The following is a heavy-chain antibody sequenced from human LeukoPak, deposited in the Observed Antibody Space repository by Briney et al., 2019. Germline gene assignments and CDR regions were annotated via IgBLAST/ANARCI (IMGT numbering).Heavy chain of an antibody. D-gene: IGHD1-26*01. CDR1: GFTFSSYG. J-gene: IGHJ4*02. V-gene: IGHV3-48*01. CDR3: AKNGEYRYSTFDY. Sequence: GGSLRLSCAASGFTFSSYGMHWVRQAPGKGLEWVSDISSSSSNIYYADSVKGRFTISRDNSKNSLYLQMNSLRAEDTAVYYCAKNGEYRYSTFDYWGQGALVTVSS. CDR2: ISSSSSNI.